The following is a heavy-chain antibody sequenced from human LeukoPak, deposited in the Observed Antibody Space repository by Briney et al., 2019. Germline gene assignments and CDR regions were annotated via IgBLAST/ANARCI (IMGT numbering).Heavy chain of an antibody. CDR2: IYYSGST. D-gene: IGHD6-19*01. CDR1: GGSISSSSYY. J-gene: IGHJ4*02. V-gene: IGHV4-39*01. Sequence: PSETLSLTCTVSGGSISSSSYYWGWIRQPPGRGLEWIGSIYYSGSTYYNPSLKSRVTIFVDTSKNQFSLKLGSVTAADTAVYYCARLAYISGWLSLTWFDYWGQGTLVTVSS. CDR3: ARLAYISGWLSLTWFDY.